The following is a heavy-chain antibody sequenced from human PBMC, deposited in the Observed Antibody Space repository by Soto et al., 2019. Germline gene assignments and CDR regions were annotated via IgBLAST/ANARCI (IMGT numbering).Heavy chain of an antibody. V-gene: IGHV3-21*06. CDR2: ISSTTNYI. Sequence: LRLSCAASGFIFTRYSMNWVRRAPGKGLEWVSSISSTTNYIYYGDSMKGRFTISRDNAKNSLYLEMNSLRAEDTAVYYCARESEELTSNFDYWGQGILVTVSS. D-gene: IGHD1-7*01. J-gene: IGHJ4*02. CDR3: ARESEELTSNFDY. CDR1: GFIFTRYS.